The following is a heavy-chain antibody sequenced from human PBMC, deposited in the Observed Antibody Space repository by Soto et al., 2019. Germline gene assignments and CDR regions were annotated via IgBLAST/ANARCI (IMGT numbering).Heavy chain of an antibody. Sequence: QVQLMQSGAEVRKPGASVRLSCETSGYNFNQYYIHWVRQAPGQGLEWMGIINLRGGTTEYAHKFRGRVTVTDDTSTKTAYMELRSLRSEDTAMYFCARGPEDSDVPRWDYWGQGTLVTVSS. CDR3: ARGPEDSDVPRWDY. D-gene: IGHD1-26*01. J-gene: IGHJ4*02. V-gene: IGHV1-46*02. CDR1: GYNFNQYY. CDR2: INLRGGTT.